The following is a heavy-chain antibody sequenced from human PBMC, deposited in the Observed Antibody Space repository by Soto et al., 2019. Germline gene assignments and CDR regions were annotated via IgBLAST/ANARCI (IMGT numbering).Heavy chain of an antibody. D-gene: IGHD1-1*01. CDR3: ARGRYGDY. J-gene: IGHJ4*02. CDR1: GYAFTTSG. V-gene: IGHV1-18*01. Sequence: QVHLVQSGAEVKKPGASVKVSCQASGYAFTTSGITWVRQAPGQGLEWMGWISAHNGNTNYAQKLQGRVTVTRDTSTSTAYMELRSLRSDDTAVYYCARGRYGDYWGQGALVTVSS. CDR2: ISAHNGNT.